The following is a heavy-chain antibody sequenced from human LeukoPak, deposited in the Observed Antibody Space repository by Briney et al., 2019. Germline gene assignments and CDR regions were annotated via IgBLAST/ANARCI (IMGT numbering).Heavy chain of an antibody. CDR2: ISVYNGNT. J-gene: IGHJ6*03. CDR1: GYSFSNYD. D-gene: IGHD4-17*01. CDR3: ARNNFGDFDFNYYMDV. Sequence: GASVKVSCKASGYSFSNYDISWVRQAPGQGLEWVGWISVYNGNTKYAQKVQGRATMTTDTSTSTAYLELRSLTSDDTAVYFCARNNFGDFDFNYYMDVWGKGTSVTVSS. V-gene: IGHV1-18*01.